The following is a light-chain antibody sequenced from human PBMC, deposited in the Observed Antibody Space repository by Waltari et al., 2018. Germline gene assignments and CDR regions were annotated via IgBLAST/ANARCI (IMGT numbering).Light chain of an antibody. CDR2: DVS. CDR3: SSYSSSTTRV. V-gene: IGLV2-14*03. J-gene: IGLJ3*02. Sequence: QSAPTQPASVSGSPGQSVSISCPGTSSDFGAYKYVSWYQQHPGKAPKLIIYDVSDRPSGVSDRFSGSKSGNTASLIISGLQAEDEADYYCSSYSSSTTRVFGGGTKLTVL. CDR1: SSDFGAYKY.